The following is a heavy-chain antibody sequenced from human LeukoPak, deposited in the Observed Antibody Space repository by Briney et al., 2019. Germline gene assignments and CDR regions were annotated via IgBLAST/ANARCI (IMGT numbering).Heavy chain of an antibody. CDR1: GFTFISYW. CDR3: ARDSSGWNY. Sequence: GGSLRLSCAASGFTFISYWISWVRQAPGKGLEWVANIKQDGSEKYYVDTVNGRFTISRDNAKNSLYLQMNSLRAEDTAVYYSARDSSGWNYWGQGTLVTVSS. CDR2: IKQDGSEK. V-gene: IGHV3-7*01. D-gene: IGHD6-19*01. J-gene: IGHJ4*02.